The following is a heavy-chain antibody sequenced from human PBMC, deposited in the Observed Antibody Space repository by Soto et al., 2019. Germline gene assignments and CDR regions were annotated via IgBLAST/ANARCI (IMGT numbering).Heavy chain of an antibody. CDR3: ARVEYSSSCFFDY. CDR1: SGSISTYY. Sequence: SETLSLTCTVSSGSISTYYWSWIRQPPGKGLEWIGYIYYTGSTNYNPSLKTRVTISIDTSKNQFSLKLSSVTAADTAVYYCARVEYSSSCFFDYWGQGTLVTVSS. D-gene: IGHD6-6*01. CDR2: IYYTGST. J-gene: IGHJ4*02. V-gene: IGHV4-59*12.